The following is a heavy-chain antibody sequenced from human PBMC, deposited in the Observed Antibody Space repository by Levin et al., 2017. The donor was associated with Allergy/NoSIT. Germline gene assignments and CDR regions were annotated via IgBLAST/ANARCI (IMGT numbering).Heavy chain of an antibody. CDR2: IYYSGIT. CDR3: ARDRRIFGGMDV. V-gene: IGHV4-30-4*01. CDR1: GGSISSGDYY. Sequence: SETLSLTCTVSGGSISSGDYYWSWIRQPPGKGLEWIGYIYYSGITYYNPSLKSRVTISVDTSKNQFSLKLSSVTAADTAVYYCARDRRIFGGMDVWGQGTTVTVSS. D-gene: IGHD3-3*02. J-gene: IGHJ6*02.